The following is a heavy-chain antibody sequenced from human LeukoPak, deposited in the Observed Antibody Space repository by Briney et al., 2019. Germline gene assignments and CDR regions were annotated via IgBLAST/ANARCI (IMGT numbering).Heavy chain of an antibody. CDR2: IHYSGTT. V-gene: IGHV4-59*01. CDR1: GVSIRGYY. D-gene: IGHD1-20*01. Sequence: SETLSLTCTVSGVSIRGYYWSWIRQPPGKGLEWIGYIHYSGTTTYNPSLKSRVTISVDTSKNQFSLKLSSVTAADTAVYYCARDVGYNWNHNWFDPWGQGTLVTVSS. CDR3: ARDVGYNWNHNWFDP. J-gene: IGHJ5*02.